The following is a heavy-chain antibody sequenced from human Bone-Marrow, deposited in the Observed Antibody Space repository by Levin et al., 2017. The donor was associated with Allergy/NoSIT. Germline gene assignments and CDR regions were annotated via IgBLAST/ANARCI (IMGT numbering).Heavy chain of an antibody. CDR1: GGSIGSFY. D-gene: IGHD3-10*01. CDR2: VYSSGNT. J-gene: IGHJ4*02. V-gene: IGHV4-59*01. CDR3: ARGSIIIPFEY. Sequence: PSETLSLTCTVSGGSIGSFYWNWIRQSPGKGLEWIGYVYSSGNTKYNPSLNSRVAISVDTSKNQFSLKLSSVTAADTAVYYCARGSIIIPFEYWGQGTPVTVSS.